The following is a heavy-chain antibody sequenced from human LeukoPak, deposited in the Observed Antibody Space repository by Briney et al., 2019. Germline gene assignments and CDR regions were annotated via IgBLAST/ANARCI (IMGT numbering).Heavy chain of an antibody. CDR1: GGSFSGYY. CDR3: ARVMRPYCSSTNCYLFDY. Sequence: SETLSLTCAVYGGSFSGYYWSWIRQPPGKGLEWIGEINHSGSTNYNPSLKSRVTISVDTSKNQFSLKLSSVTAADTAVYYCARVMRPYCSSTNCYLFDYWGQGTLVTVSS. CDR2: INHSGST. V-gene: IGHV4-34*01. J-gene: IGHJ4*02. D-gene: IGHD2-2*01.